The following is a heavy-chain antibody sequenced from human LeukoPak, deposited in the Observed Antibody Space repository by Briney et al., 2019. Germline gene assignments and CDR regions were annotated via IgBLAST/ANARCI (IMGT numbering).Heavy chain of an antibody. Sequence: GGSLTLSCAASGFTFSSYSMNWVRQPPGKGLEWVSSINNSSSYIYYPDSVKGRFSISIDNGIISLDVKIDSLRAEDTVVCYCARDHSPYVSQFDYLDYWGQGTLVTVSS. CDR2: INNSSSYI. CDR1: GFTFSSYS. CDR3: ARDHSPYVSQFDYLDY. D-gene: IGHD3-16*01. J-gene: IGHJ4*02. V-gene: IGHV3-21*01.